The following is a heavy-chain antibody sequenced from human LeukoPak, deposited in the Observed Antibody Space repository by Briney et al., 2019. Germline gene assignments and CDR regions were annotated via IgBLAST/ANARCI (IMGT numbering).Heavy chain of an antibody. D-gene: IGHD3-22*01. CDR2: SHYSGKT. J-gene: IGHJ3*02. CDR3: VRLLDNDSSGDPDTFDM. Sequence: SEPLSLTSPVSGGSIIGHYWSWLRQPPGKGLEWIGYSHYSGKTYYTSSLRSRVTISVDTSKNHFSLKLTSMIAADTAVYCCVRLLDNDSSGDPDTFDMWGQGTMVTVSS. V-gene: IGHV4-59*11. CDR1: GGSIIGHY.